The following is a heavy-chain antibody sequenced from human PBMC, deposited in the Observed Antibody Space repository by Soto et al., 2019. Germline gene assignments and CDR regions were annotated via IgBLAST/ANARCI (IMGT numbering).Heavy chain of an antibody. D-gene: IGHD3-22*01. V-gene: IGHV4-59*01. CDR1: GGSISSYY. CDR2: IYYSGST. Sequence: SETLSLTCTVSGGSISSYYWSWIRQPPGKGLEWIGYIYYSGSTNYNPSLKSRVTISVDTSKNQFSLKLSSVTAADTAVYYCARAYYDSSGYYQEFFDYWGQGTLVTVSS. CDR3: ARAYYDSSGYYQEFFDY. J-gene: IGHJ4*02.